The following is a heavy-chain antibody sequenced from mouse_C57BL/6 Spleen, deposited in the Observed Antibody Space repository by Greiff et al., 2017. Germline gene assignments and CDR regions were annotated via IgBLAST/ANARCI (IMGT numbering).Heavy chain of an antibody. J-gene: IGHJ4*01. CDR2: ISNGGGST. V-gene: IGHV5-12*01. CDR1: GFTFSDYY. Sequence: EVQGVESGGGLVQPGGSLKLSCAASGFTFSDYYMYWVRQTPEKRLEWVAYISNGGGSTYYPDTVKGRFTISRDNAKNTLYLQMSRLKSEDTAMYYGARRSSTLYYAMDYWGQGTSVTVSS. CDR3: ARRSSTLYYAMDY. D-gene: IGHD1-1*01.